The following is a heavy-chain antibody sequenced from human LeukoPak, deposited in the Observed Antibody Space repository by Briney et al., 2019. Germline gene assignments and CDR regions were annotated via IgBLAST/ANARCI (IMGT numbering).Heavy chain of an antibody. Sequence: SETLSLTCAVYGGSFSGYYWSWIRQPPGKGLEWIGEINHSGSTYYNPSLKSRVTISVDTSKSHFSLRLSSVTAADTAVYYCAREVAYSRSLDYWGQGTLVTVSS. CDR2: INHSGST. D-gene: IGHD6-13*01. J-gene: IGHJ4*02. CDR3: AREVAYSRSLDY. CDR1: GGSFSGYY. V-gene: IGHV4-34*01.